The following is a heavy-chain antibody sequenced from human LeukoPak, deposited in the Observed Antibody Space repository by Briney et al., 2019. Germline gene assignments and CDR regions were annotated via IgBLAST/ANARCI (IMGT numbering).Heavy chain of an antibody. J-gene: IGHJ4*02. Sequence: PGGSLRLSCAASGFTFSSYSMNWVRQAPGKGLEWVSSISSCSSYIYYADSVKGRFTISRDNAKNSLYLQMNSLRAEDTAVYYWAGGGGGGGGYYFDYWGQGTLVTVSS. CDR1: GFTFSSYS. CDR2: ISSCSSYI. CDR3: AGGGGGGGGYYFDY. V-gene: IGHV3-21*01. D-gene: IGHD3-16*01.